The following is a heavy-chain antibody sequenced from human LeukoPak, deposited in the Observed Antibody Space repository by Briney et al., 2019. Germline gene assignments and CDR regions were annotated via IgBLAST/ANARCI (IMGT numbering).Heavy chain of an antibody. V-gene: IGHV3-30*03. CDR2: ISYDGSNK. J-gene: IGHJ4*02. CDR3: ARGGATTGEVDGN. D-gene: IGHD1-26*01. CDR1: GFTFSSCG. Sequence: GGSLRLSCAASGFTFSSCGMHWVRQAPGKGLEWVAVISYDGSNKYYADSVKGRFTISRDNSKNTLYLQMNSLRAEDTAVYYCARGGATTGEVDGNWGQGTLVTVSS.